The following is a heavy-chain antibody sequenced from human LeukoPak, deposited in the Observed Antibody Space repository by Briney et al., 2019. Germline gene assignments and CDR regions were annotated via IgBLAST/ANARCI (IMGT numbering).Heavy chain of an antibody. D-gene: IGHD4-17*01. J-gene: IGHJ4*02. V-gene: IGHV3-66*01. CDR1: GFSVSRNY. Sequence: PGGFVRLSCAASGFSVSRNYMSGVRQAAGKGLEWVSVIYSGGSTYYADSVKGRFTISRGNSKNTLYLQMNSLRAEDTAVYYCARVGYGDYLYFDYWGQGTLVTVSS. CDR3: ARVGYGDYLYFDY. CDR2: IYSGGST.